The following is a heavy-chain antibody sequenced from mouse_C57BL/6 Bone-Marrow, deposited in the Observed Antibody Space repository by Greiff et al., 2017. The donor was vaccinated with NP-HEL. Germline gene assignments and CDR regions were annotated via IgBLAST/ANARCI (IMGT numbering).Heavy chain of an antibody. CDR2: IWTGGGT. CDR1: GFSLTSYA. D-gene: IGHD1-1*01. V-gene: IGHV2-9-1*01. Sequence: QVQLKESGPGLVAPSQSLSITCTVSGFSLTSYAISWVRQPPGKGLEWLGVIWTGGGTHYTSALKSRLCISKDNSKSQVFLKMNSLQTDDTARYYCARRLYYGSSAMDYWGQGTSVTVSS. J-gene: IGHJ4*01. CDR3: ARRLYYGSSAMDY.